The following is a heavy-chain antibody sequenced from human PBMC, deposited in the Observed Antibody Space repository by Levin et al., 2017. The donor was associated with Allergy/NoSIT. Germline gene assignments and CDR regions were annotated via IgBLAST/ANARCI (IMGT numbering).Heavy chain of an antibody. V-gene: IGHV3-30*03. J-gene: IGHJ4*02. D-gene: IGHD6-19*01. CDR3: ARGPSSGWYELGY. CDR1: GFTFSNYG. CDR2: ISYDGSNK. Sequence: LSLTCAASGFTFSNYGMHWVRQAPGKGLEWVAVISYDGSNKYYADSVKGRFTISRDNSKNTLYLQMNSLRAEDTAVYYCARGPSSGWYELGYWGQGTLVTVSS.